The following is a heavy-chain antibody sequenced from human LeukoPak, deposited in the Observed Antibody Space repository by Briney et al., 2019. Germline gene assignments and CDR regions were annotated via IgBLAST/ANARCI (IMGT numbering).Heavy chain of an antibody. J-gene: IGHJ4*02. Sequence: GGSLRLSCAASGFTFSSYSMNWVRQAPGKGLEWVSSISSSSSYIYYADSVKGRFTISRDSAKNSLYLQMNSLRAEDTAVYYCARADAQQLADYWGQGTLVTVSS. CDR1: GFTFSSYS. CDR3: ARADAQQLADY. V-gene: IGHV3-21*01. D-gene: IGHD6-13*01. CDR2: ISSSSSYI.